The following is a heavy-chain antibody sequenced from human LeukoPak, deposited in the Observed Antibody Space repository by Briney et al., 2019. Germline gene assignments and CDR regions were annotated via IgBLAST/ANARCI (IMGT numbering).Heavy chain of an antibody. Sequence: ASVKVSCKASGYTFTSYDINWVRQATGQGLEWMGWMNPNSGNTGYAQKFQGRVTITRNTSISTAYMELSSLRSEDTAVYYCARSIVYYYYMDVWGKGTTVTVSS. CDR2: MNPNSGNT. D-gene: IGHD3-16*02. CDR3: ARSIVYYYYMDV. CDR1: GYTFTSYD. J-gene: IGHJ6*03. V-gene: IGHV1-8*03.